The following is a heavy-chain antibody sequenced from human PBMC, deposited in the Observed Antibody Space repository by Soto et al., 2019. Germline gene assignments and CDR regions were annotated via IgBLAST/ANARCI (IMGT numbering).Heavy chain of an antibody. CDR3: ARSYYDSSGYYYYFDY. D-gene: IGHD3-22*01. CDR1: GGTFSSYA. Sequence: QVQLVQSGAEVKKPGSSVKVSYKASGGTFSSYAISWVRQAPGQGLEWMGGIIPIFGTANYAQKFQGRVTITADESTSTAYMELSSLRSEDTAVYYCARSYYDSSGYYYYFDYWGQGTLVTVSS. CDR2: IIPIFGTA. V-gene: IGHV1-69*01. J-gene: IGHJ4*02.